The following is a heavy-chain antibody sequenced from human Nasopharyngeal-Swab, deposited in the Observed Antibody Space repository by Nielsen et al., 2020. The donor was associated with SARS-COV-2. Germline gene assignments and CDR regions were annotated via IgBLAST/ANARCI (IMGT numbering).Heavy chain of an antibody. CDR3: AKLWGYCSGCSCYDAEYFQH. CDR2: ISWNSGSI. J-gene: IGHJ1*01. D-gene: IGHD2-15*01. CDR1: GFTFDDYA. Sequence: SLKISCAASGFTFDDYAMHWVRQAPGKGLEWVSGISWNSGSIGYADSVKGRFTISRDNAKNSLYLQMNSLRAEDTALYYCAKLWGYCSGCSCYDAEYFQHLGQGTLFTVSS. V-gene: IGHV3-9*01.